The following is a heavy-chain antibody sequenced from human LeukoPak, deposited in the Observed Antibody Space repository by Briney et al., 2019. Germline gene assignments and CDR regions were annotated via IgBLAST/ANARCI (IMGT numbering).Heavy chain of an antibody. Sequence: GTSVKVSCKASGFTFTSSAMQWVRQATGQGLEWRGWVNPNSGDTHFAQKFQGRVTMTRDTSISTAYMELSRLRSDDTAVYYCARAPGGDYTTVYYWGKGTLVTVSS. J-gene: IGHJ4*02. CDR2: VNPNSGDT. V-gene: IGHV1-2*02. CDR3: ARAPGGDYTTVYY. CDR1: GFTFTSSA. D-gene: IGHD4-17*01.